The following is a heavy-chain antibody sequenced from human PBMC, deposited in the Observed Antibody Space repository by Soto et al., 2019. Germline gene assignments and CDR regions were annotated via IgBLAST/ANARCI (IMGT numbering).Heavy chain of an antibody. CDR3: ARDRRKTVVVPADTLYYYYGMDV. V-gene: IGHV4-34*01. CDR2: INHSGST. CDR1: GGSFSGYY. J-gene: IGHJ6*02. Sequence: SETLSLTCAVYGGSFSGYYWSWIRQPPGKGLEWIGEINHSGSTNYNPSLKSRVTISVDTSKNQFSLKLSSVTAADTAVYYCARDRRKTVVVPADTLYYYYGMDVWGQGTTVTVSS. D-gene: IGHD2-2*01.